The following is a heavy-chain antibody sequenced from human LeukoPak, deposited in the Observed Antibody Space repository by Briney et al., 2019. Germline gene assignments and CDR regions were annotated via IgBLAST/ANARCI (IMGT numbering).Heavy chain of an antibody. CDR1: GFTFSSYS. V-gene: IGHV3-21*01. CDR3: ARTGYCSSTRCYQIDY. J-gene: IGHJ4*02. Sequence: GGSLRLSCAASGFTFSSYSMNWVRQAPGKGLEWVSSISSSRSYIYYADSVKGRFTISRDNAKNSLYLQMNSLSAEDTAGYYCARTGYCSSTRCYQIDYWGQGTMVTVSS. CDR2: ISSSRSYI. D-gene: IGHD2-2*01.